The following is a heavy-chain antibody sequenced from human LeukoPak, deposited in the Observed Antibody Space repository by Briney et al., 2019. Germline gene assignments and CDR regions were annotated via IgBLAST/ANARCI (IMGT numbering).Heavy chain of an antibody. D-gene: IGHD2-15*01. J-gene: IGHJ5*02. Sequence: SETLPLTCTVSGVSISSSNSYWGWIRQPPGKGLEWIGSFDNSGSTYYNPSLKSRVTISVDTSKNQFSLKLSSVTAADTAVYYCAREKHTGSATSYNWFDPWGQGTLVTVSS. V-gene: IGHV4-39*07. CDR3: AREKHTGSATSYNWFDP. CDR1: GVSISSSNSY. CDR2: FDNSGST.